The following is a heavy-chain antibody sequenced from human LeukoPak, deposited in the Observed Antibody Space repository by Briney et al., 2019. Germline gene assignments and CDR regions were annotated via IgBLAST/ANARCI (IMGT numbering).Heavy chain of an antibody. D-gene: IGHD3-22*01. Sequence: GGSLRLSCAASGFTFSNAWMSWVRQAPGKGLEWVGRIKSKTDGGTTDYAALVKGRFTISRDDSKNTLYLQMNSLKTEDTAVYYCTTDYYYDSSGYYGAEVYYWGQGTLVTVSS. CDR2: IKSKTDGGTT. V-gene: IGHV3-15*01. CDR3: TTDYYYDSSGYYGAEVYY. CDR1: GFTFSNAW. J-gene: IGHJ4*02.